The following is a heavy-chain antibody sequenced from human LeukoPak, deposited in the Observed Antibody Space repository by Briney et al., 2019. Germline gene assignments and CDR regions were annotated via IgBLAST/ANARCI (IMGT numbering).Heavy chain of an antibody. Sequence: GGSLRLSCAASGFTFSSYSMNWVRQAPGKGLEWVSSISSSSSYIYYADSVKGRFTISRDNAKNSLYLQMNSLRAEDTAVYYCVRASLSDYGDYYYYGMHVWGQGTTVTVS. J-gene: IGHJ6*02. CDR1: GFTFSSYS. CDR2: ISSSSSYI. D-gene: IGHD4-17*01. V-gene: IGHV3-21*01. CDR3: VRASLSDYGDYYYYGMHV.